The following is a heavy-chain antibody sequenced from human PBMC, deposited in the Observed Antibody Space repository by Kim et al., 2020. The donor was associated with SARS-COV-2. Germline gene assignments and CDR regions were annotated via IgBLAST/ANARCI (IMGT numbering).Heavy chain of an antibody. CDR1: GGSFSGYY. V-gene: IGHV4-34*01. CDR2: INHSGST. D-gene: IGHD3-22*01. J-gene: IGHJ4*02. Sequence: SETLSLTCAVYGGSFSGYYWSWIRQPPGKGLEWIGEINHSGSTNYNPSLKSRVTISVDTSKNQFSLKLSSVTAAATAVYYCARGGRRSDYYDSSGYYYGSRGGSKAWDSWGQGTLVTVSS. CDR3: ARGGRRSDYYDSSGYYYGSRGGSKAWDS.